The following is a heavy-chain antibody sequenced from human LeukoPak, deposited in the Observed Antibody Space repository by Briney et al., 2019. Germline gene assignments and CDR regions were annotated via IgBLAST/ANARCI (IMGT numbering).Heavy chain of an antibody. Sequence: PGGSLRLSCAASGFTFSTYSMTWVRPAPGKGLEWVSYISSRSTVIYYADSLRGRFTISRDNAKNSLYLQVNSLRVEDTALYFCAREAVAGRGFDYWGQGALVTVSS. D-gene: IGHD6-19*01. CDR3: AREAVAGRGFDY. CDR2: ISSRSTVI. CDR1: GFTFSTYS. J-gene: IGHJ4*02. V-gene: IGHV3-48*01.